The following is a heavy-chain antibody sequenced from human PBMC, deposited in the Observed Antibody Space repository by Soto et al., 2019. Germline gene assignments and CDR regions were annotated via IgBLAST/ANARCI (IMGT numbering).Heavy chain of an antibody. V-gene: IGHV1-69*13. D-gene: IGHD3-3*01. CDR2: IIPIFGTA. Sequence: GASVKVSCKASGGTFSSYAISWVRQAPGQGLEWMGGIIPIFGTANYAQKFQGRVTITADESTSTAYMELSSLRSEGTAVYYCARADYDFWSGSPDYYYYGMDVWGQGTTVTVSS. CDR1: GGTFSSYA. CDR3: ARADYDFWSGSPDYYYYGMDV. J-gene: IGHJ6*02.